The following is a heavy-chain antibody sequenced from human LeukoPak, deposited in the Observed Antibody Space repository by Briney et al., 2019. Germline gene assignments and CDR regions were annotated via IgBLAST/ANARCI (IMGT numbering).Heavy chain of an antibody. V-gene: IGHV3-13*01. D-gene: IGHD3-22*01. CDR2: IGKGGDT. CDR1: GFTFSIYD. J-gene: IGHJ5*01. Sequence: GGSLRLSCAASGFTFSIYDFHWVRQVTGKGLEWVSGIGKGGDTYYAGSVKGRFTISRDNSKNTVFLQMNSLSTEDTAVYSCFTGSAYYYDSWGQGTLVTVSS. CDR3: FTGSAYYYDS.